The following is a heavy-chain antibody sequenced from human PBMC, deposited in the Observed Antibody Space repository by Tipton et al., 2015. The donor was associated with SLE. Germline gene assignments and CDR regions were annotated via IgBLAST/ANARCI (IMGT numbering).Heavy chain of an antibody. CDR2: ISSSGSTI. Sequence: SLRLSCAASGFTFSSYAMNWVRQAPGKGLEWVSYISSSGSTIYYADSVKGRFTISRDNAKSSLYLQMNSLRAEDTAVYYCAREEVVRGVAWIDPWGQGTLVTVSS. CDR3: AREEVVRGVAWIDP. D-gene: IGHD3-10*01. V-gene: IGHV3-48*04. J-gene: IGHJ5*02. CDR1: GFTFSSYA.